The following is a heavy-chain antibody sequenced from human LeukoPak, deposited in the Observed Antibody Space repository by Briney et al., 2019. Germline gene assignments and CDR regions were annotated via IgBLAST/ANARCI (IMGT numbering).Heavy chain of an antibody. J-gene: IGHJ4*02. CDR3: ASSFLILDY. CDR1: GLTFSSHE. V-gene: IGHV3-48*03. CDR2: ISSSGTTI. D-gene: IGHD3-3*01. Sequence: PGGSLRLSCAASGLTFSSHEINWVRQAPGKGLEWVSYISSSGTTIYYADSVKGRFTISRDNAKNSVYLQMNSLRADDTAVYYCASSFLILDYWGQGTLVIVSS.